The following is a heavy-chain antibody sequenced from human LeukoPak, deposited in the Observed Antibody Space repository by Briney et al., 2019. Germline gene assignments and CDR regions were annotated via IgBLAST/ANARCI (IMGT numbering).Heavy chain of an antibody. J-gene: IGHJ4*02. CDR2: IYPGDSDT. CDR1: GYSFTNYW. Sequence: GESLKISCKGSGYSFTNYWIGWVRQMPGKGLEWVAIIYPGDSDTRYSPSFQGQVTISADKSISTAYLQWSSLKASDTAMYYCARSTYGGYAPRGFDYWGQGTLVTVSS. V-gene: IGHV5-51*01. D-gene: IGHD5-12*01. CDR3: ARSTYGGYAPRGFDY.